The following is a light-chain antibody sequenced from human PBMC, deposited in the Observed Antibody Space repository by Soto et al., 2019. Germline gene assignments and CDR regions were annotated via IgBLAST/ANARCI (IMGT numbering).Light chain of an antibody. CDR2: GAS. Sequence: EIGMTKSAATLSLATGKRVTLSCRASESVSTNLAWYQQKAGQAPRLLIYGASTRATGIPARFSGSGSGTEFTLTISSLQSEDFAVYYCQQYSIWRTFGQGTKVDI. V-gene: IGKV3-15*01. CDR1: ESVSTN. J-gene: IGKJ1*01. CDR3: QQYSIWRT.